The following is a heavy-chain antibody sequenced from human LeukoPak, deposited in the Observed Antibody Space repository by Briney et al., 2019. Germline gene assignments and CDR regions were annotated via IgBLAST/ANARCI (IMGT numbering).Heavy chain of an antibody. CDR3: ARDRVGGATAAFDI. J-gene: IGHJ3*02. CDR1: GGSISSYY. V-gene: IGHV4-59*13. D-gene: IGHD1-26*01. Sequence: SETLSLTCTVSGGSISSYYWSWVRQPPGKGLEWIGFIYYSGSTNYNPSLKSRVAISVDRSKNQFSLKLSSVTAADTAVYYCARDRVGGATAAFDIWGQGTMVTASS. CDR2: IYYSGST.